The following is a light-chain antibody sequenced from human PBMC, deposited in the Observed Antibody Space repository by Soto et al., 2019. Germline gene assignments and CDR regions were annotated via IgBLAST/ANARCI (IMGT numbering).Light chain of an antibody. CDR3: QQYNNWPPWT. V-gene: IGKV3-15*01. J-gene: IGKJ1*01. CDR1: QSVSSN. Sequence: EMVMTQSPATLSGSPGERATLSCGASQSVSSNLAWYQQKPGQAPRLLIYGASTRATGIPARFSGSGSGTEFTLTISSLQSEDFAVYYCQQYNNWPPWTFGQGTKVEIK. CDR2: GAS.